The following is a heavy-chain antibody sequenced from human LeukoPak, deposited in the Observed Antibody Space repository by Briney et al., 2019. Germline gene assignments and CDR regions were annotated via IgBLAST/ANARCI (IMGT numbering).Heavy chain of an antibody. D-gene: IGHD1-26*01. CDR3: ARDDAAGIVGATPGDY. J-gene: IGHJ4*02. Sequence: SETLSLTCTVSGCSISSYYWSWIRQPAGKGLEWIGRIYTSGSTNYNPSLKSRVTMSVDTSKNQFSLKLSSVTAADTAVYYCARDDAAGIVGATPGDYWGQGTLVTVSS. CDR2: IYTSGST. V-gene: IGHV4-4*07. CDR1: GCSISSYY.